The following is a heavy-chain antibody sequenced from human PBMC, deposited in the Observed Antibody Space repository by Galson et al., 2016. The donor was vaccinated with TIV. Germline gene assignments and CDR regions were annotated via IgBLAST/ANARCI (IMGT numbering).Heavy chain of an antibody. V-gene: IGHV1-69*13. CDR1: GGTFISYG. CDR3: ARYLLVRTGTTPGY. D-gene: IGHD1-1*01. CDR2: IIPVFGTA. J-gene: IGHJ4*02. Sequence: SVKVSCKASGGTFISYGVSWVRQAPGQGLEWMGGIIPVFGTANYAQKFQGRVTITADQSTRKDYMELSSLRSEDTAVYYCARYLLVRTGTTPGYWGQGTLVTVSS.